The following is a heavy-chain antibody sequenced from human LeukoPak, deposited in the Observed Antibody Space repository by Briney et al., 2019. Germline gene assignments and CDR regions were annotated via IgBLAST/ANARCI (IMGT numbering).Heavy chain of an antibody. CDR1: GGSISSYY. V-gene: IGHV4-59*08. CDR3: ARHPCSGGSCRMFDY. CDR2: IYYSGST. Sequence: SETLSLTCTVSGGSISSYYWSWLRQPPGKGLEWFGYIYYSGSTNYNPSLKSRVTISVDTSKNQFSLKLSSVTAADTAVYYCARHPCSGGSCRMFDYWGQGTLVTVSS. D-gene: IGHD2-15*01. J-gene: IGHJ4*02.